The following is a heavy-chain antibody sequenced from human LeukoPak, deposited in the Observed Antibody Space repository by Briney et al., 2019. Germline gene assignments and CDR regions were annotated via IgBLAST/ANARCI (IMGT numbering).Heavy chain of an antibody. CDR3: ARDSYGSGSYQDY. V-gene: IGHV1-69*13. J-gene: IGHJ4*02. D-gene: IGHD3-10*01. Sequence: SVKVSCKASGYTFTSYYMHWVRQAPGQGLEWMGGIIPIFGTANYAQKFQGRVTITADESTSTAYMELSSLRSEDTAVYYCARDSYGSGSYQDYWGQGTLVTVSS. CDR1: GYTFTSYY. CDR2: IIPIFGTA.